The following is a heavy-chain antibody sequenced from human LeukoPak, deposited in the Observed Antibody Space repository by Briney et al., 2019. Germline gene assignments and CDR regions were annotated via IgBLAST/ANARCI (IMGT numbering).Heavy chain of an antibody. V-gene: IGHV3-23*01. J-gene: IGHJ4*02. D-gene: IGHD3-9*01. CDR2: ISGSGGST. CDR3: ARGTYYDILTGSRFFDY. CDR1: GFTFSSYA. Sequence: GGSLRLSCAASGFTFSSYAMSWVRQAPGKGLEWVSAISGSGGSTYYADSVKGRFTISRDNAKNSLYLQMNSLRAEDTAVYYCARGTYYDILTGSRFFDYWGQGALVTVSS.